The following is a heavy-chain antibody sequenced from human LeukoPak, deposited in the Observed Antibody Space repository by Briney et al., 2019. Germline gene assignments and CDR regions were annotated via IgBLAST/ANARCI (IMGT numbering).Heavy chain of an antibody. J-gene: IGHJ5*02. D-gene: IGHD3-16*01. CDR2: IYSDGTT. Sequence: PGGSLRLSCAASRFAVSSNFMSWVRQAPGKGLEWVSTIYSDGTTYYADSVKGRFTISRHNSKNTLYLQMSSLRAEDTAVYYCASAGYASWFDPWGQGTLVTVSS. V-gene: IGHV3-53*04. CDR1: RFAVSSNF. CDR3: ASAGYASWFDP.